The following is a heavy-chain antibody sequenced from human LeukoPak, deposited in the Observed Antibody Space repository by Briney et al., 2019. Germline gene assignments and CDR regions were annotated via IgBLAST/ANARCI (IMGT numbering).Heavy chain of an antibody. J-gene: IGHJ6*02. CDR2: ISAHNGNT. CDR1: GYTFTSYG. Sequence: EASVKVSCKASGYTFTSYGISWVRQAPGQGLEWMGWISAHNGNTNYAQELQGRVTMTTDTSTSTVYMDLRSLRSDDTAVYYCARDFFGKSSLSPPPSVHGMDVWGQGTTVTVSS. CDR3: ARDFFGKSSLSPPPSVHGMDV. V-gene: IGHV1-18*01. D-gene: IGHD3-3*01.